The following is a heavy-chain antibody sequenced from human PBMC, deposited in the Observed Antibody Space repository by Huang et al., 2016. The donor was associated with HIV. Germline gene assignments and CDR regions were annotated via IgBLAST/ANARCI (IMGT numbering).Heavy chain of an antibody. V-gene: IGHV3-9*01. Sequence: EVQLVESGGGLVQPGRSLRLSCAASGFTFDDYAIHWVRQGAGKGLEWVSGISGNSGSIGDADSVKGRFTISRDNAKNSLYLQMNSLRAEDTALYYCAKDTYYDILTAYYSYFDYWGQGTLVTVSS. CDR3: AKDTYYDILTAYYSYFDY. J-gene: IGHJ4*02. CDR1: GFTFDDYA. D-gene: IGHD3-9*01. CDR2: ISGNSGSI.